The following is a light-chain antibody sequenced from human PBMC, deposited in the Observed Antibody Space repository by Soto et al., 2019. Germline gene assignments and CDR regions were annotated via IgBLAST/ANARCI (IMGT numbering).Light chain of an antibody. CDR2: DNT. Sequence: QSVLTQPPSVSGAPGQRVTISCTGSISNIGAGYGVHWYQQLPGIAPKLLIYDNTNRPSGVPDRFSGSKSGSSASLAITGLQAEDETDYYCQSYDSGLSAVVFGGGTKLTVL. J-gene: IGLJ2*01. V-gene: IGLV1-40*01. CDR1: ISNIGAGYG. CDR3: QSYDSGLSAVV.